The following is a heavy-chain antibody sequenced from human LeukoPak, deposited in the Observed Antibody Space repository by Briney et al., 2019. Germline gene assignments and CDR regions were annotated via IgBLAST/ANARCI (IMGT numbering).Heavy chain of an antibody. J-gene: IGHJ6*03. CDR3: ARHGSSSFYYYYYMDV. V-gene: IGHV5-51*01. CDR2: IYPGDSDT. Sequence: GESLKISCKGSGYSFTSYWIGWLRQMPGKGLEWMGIIYPGDSDTRYSPSFQGQVTISADKSISTAYLQWSSLKASDTAMYYCARHGSSSFYYYYYMDVWGKGTTVTVSS. CDR1: GYSFTSYW. D-gene: IGHD6-13*01.